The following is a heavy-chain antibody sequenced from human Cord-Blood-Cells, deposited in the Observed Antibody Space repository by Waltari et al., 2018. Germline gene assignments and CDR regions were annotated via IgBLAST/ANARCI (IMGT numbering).Heavy chain of an antibody. Sequence: QVQLVQSGAEVKKPGSSVKVSCKASGGTFSSYAISWVRPAPGQGLEWMGGIIPILCTGNDAQKFQGRVTITADESTSTAYMELSSLRSEDTAVYYCARDYYDSSGYYYYYYGMDVWGQGTTVTVSS. CDR2: IIPILCTG. D-gene: IGHD3-22*01. CDR1: GGTFSSYA. V-gene: IGHV1-69*12. J-gene: IGHJ6*02. CDR3: ARDYYDSSGYYYYYYGMDV.